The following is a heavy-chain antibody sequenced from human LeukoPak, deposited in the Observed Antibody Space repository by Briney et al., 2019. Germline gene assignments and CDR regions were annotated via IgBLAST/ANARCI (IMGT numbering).Heavy chain of an antibody. J-gene: IGHJ5*02. CDR3: AGWRLGIDPLDP. CDR1: GGSISSGSYY. D-gene: IGHD2-21*02. CDR2: IYTSGST. V-gene: IGHV4-61*02. Sequence: SETLSLTCTVSGGSISSGSYYWSWIRQPAGKGLEWIGRIYTSGSTNYNPSLKSRVTISVDTSKNQFSLKLSSVTAADTAVYYCAGWRLGIDPLDPWGQGTLVTVSS.